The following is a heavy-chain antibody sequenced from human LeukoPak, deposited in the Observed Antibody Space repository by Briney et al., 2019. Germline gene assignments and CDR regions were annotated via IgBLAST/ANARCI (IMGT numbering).Heavy chain of an antibody. Sequence: GGSLRLSCAASGFTFSSYAMSWVRQAPGKGLEWASAISSTSGSTYDADSVKGRFTISRDNAKNSLYLQMNSLRAEDTAVYYCAREGMSSSWYVVYYYYYMDVWGKGTTVTVSS. CDR1: GFTFSSYA. J-gene: IGHJ6*03. CDR2: ISSTSGST. V-gene: IGHV3-23*01. D-gene: IGHD6-13*01. CDR3: AREGMSSSWYVVYYYYYMDV.